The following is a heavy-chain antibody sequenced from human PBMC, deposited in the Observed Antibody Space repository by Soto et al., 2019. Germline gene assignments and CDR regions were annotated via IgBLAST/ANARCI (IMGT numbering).Heavy chain of an antibody. CDR3: TTDSYQLGYCSGGSCYSF. J-gene: IGHJ4*02. CDR2: ISYDGSNK. V-gene: IGHV3-30*03. Sequence: GGSLRLSCAASGFTFSSYGMHWVRQAPGKGLEWVAVISYDGSNKYYADSVKGRFTISRDNSKNTLYLQMNSLRAEDTAVYYCTTDSYQLGYCSGGSCYSFWGQGTLVTVSS. CDR1: GFTFSSYG. D-gene: IGHD2-15*01.